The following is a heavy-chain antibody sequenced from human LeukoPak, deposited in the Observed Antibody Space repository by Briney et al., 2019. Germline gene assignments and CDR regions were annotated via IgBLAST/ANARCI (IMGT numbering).Heavy chain of an antibody. J-gene: IGHJ4*02. Sequence: SETLPLTCTVSGGSMSSYFWSWIRQPAGKGLERIGRIYTSGSTNYNPSLKSRVTISADKSTNQFSLKLSSVTAADTAVYYCSRDRFGDLNYFDYWGQGTLVTVSS. D-gene: IGHD3-3*01. CDR1: GGSMSSYF. V-gene: IGHV4-4*07. CDR3: SRDRFGDLNYFDY. CDR2: IYTSGST.